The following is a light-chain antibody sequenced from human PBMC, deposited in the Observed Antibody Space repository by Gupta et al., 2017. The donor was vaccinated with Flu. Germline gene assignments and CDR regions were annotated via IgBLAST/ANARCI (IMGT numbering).Light chain of an antibody. CDR3: LVYYGGAYV. Sequence: QTVVIQEPALTVSPGGTVTLRCASSSGPVTSGYYATWNQQKPGQPPRTLIYSTNNKPSWTPARFSGSLVGGKAVLTLSGVQPDDEAEYYCLVYYGGAYVFGTGTKVTVL. CDR2: STN. CDR1: SGPVTSGYY. J-gene: IGLJ1*01. V-gene: IGLV7-43*01.